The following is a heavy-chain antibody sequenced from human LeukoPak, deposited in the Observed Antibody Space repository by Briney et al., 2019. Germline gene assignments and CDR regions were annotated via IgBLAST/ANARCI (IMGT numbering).Heavy chain of an antibody. CDR1: GYTFRSYY. CDR3: ARGYSSSWYTGGH. Sequence: ASVKVSCKASGYTFRSYYINWVRQATGQGLEWMGWMNPNSGNTGYAQKFQDRITITRDTSTSTAYMELSGLRSDDTAVYYCARGYSSSWYTGGHWGQGTLVSVSS. V-gene: IGHV1-8*03. J-gene: IGHJ4*02. D-gene: IGHD6-13*01. CDR2: MNPNSGNT.